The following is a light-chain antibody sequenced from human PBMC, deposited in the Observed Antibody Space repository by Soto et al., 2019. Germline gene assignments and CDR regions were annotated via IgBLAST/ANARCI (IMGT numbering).Light chain of an antibody. CDR1: QTISKY. J-gene: IGKJ3*01. CDR2: AAS. V-gene: IGKV1-39*01. Sequence: DIQMTQSPSSLSASVGDRVTITCRASQTISKYLNWYQRKPGKAPKLLIYAASTLQSGVPSRFSGSESGTEFTLTIISLQPEDFGDYICQQSYKTPLTFGPGTKVEIK. CDR3: QQSYKTPLT.